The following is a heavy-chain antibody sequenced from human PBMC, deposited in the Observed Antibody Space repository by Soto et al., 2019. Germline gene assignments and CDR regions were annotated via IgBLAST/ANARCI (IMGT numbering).Heavy chain of an antibody. D-gene: IGHD3-3*02. J-gene: IGHJ4*02. Sequence: QVQLQESGPGLVEPSQTLSLTCTVSGGSISSGAYYWTWIRQLPEKGLEWIAYIDYSGSLTCNPSLRGRVTMSGDTSKSHFSLTLTSLTAADTAVYYCASIPRGSIFGYFANWGQGILVTVSS. CDR1: GGSISSGAYY. CDR2: IDYSGSL. CDR3: ASIPRGSIFGYFAN. V-gene: IGHV4-31*03.